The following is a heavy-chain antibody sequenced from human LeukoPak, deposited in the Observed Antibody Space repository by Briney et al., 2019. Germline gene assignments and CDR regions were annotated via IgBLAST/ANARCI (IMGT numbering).Heavy chain of an antibody. V-gene: IGHV1-2*02. Sequence: ASVKVSCKASGYSFTGYYMHWVRQAPGQGLEWMGWINPSSGATKYAQKFQGRVTMTRDTSISTAYLELSRLRSDDTAVYYCARVEMTTFYYWGQGTLVTVSS. CDR3: ARVEMTTFYY. CDR1: GYSFTGYY. CDR2: INPSSGAT. D-gene: IGHD5-24*01. J-gene: IGHJ4*02.